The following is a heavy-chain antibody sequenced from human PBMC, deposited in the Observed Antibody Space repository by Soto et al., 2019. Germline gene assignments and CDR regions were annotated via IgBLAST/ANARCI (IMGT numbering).Heavy chain of an antibody. V-gene: IGHV4-31*03. D-gene: IGHD3-10*01. CDR3: ATVTPSYYSASGAY. CDR2: IYSSGTT. CDR1: GGSIASGGYY. J-gene: IGHJ4*02. Sequence: QVQLQESGPRLVKPSQTLSLTCTVSGGSIASGGYYWTWIRHHPGEGLEWIAYIYSSGTTSYNPSLKSRVSISIDTSKNQFSLRLSSVTAADTAVYYCATVTPSYYSASGAYWGQGTLVTVSS.